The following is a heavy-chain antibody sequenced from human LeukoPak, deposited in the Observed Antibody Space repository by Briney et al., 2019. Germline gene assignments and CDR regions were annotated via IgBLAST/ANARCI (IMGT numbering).Heavy chain of an antibody. CDR3: ARDPYPYYYDSSGQKSYYFDY. J-gene: IGHJ4*02. Sequence: ASVKVSCKPSGYTFTSYGINWVRQAPGQGLGGWGWINTPKANTNYAQKLQGRVIMTTDTSTSTAYMELRSLRSDDTAVYYCARDPYPYYYDSSGQKSYYFDYWGQGTLVTVSS. CDR1: GYTFTSYG. V-gene: IGHV1-18*01. CDR2: INTPKANT. D-gene: IGHD3-22*01.